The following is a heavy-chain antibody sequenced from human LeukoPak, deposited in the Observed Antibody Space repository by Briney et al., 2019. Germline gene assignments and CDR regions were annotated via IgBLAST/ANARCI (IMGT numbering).Heavy chain of an antibody. J-gene: IGHJ4*02. CDR3: ATRHYGSGSYYNDGY. CDR2: IRYDGSYK. Sequence: GGSLRLSCAASGFTFSNYGMHWVRQAPGKGLEWVAFIRYDGSYKYYAGSVKGRFTISRDNSKNTLYLQMNSLRAEDTAVYYCATRHYGSGSYYNDGYWGQGTLVTVSS. D-gene: IGHD3-10*01. CDR1: GFTFSNYG. V-gene: IGHV3-30*02.